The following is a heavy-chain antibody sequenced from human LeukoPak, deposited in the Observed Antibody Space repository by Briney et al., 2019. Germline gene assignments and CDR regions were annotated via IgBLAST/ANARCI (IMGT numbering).Heavy chain of an antibody. CDR3: ARSLSGYYYTLGY. CDR1: GGSISSYY. V-gene: IGHV4-59*01. CDR2: IYYSGST. Sequence: PLETLSLTCTVSGGSISSYYWSWIRQPPGKGLEWSGYIYYSGSTNYNPSLKSRVTISVDTSKNQFSLKLSSVTAADTAVYYCARSLSGYYYTLGYWGQRTLVTVSS. J-gene: IGHJ4*02. D-gene: IGHD3-22*01.